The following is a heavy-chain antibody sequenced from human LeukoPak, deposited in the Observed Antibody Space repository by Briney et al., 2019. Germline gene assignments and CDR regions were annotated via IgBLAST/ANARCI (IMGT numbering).Heavy chain of an antibody. Sequence: PGGSLRLSCAASGFTFSSYAMHWVRQAPGKGLEWVAVISYDGSNKYYADSVKGRFTISRDNSKNTLYLQMNSLRPEDTAVYYCAREVLGAIYFDYWGQGTLVIVSS. CDR2: ISYDGSNK. V-gene: IGHV3-30*04. J-gene: IGHJ4*02. CDR3: AREVLGAIYFDY. D-gene: IGHD1-26*01. CDR1: GFTFSSYA.